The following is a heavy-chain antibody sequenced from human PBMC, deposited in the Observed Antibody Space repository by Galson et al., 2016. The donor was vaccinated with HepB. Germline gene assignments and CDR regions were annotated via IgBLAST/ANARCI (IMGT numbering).Heavy chain of an antibody. Sequence: SLRLSCAASGFTFSGFWMYWVRHAPGKGLLWVSRINRDGSITSYAESVKGRFNITSDHAKNTLYLHMNSLRGDDTAVYYCVRDMGAHRFDPWGQGTLVTVSS. CDR1: GFTFSGFW. CDR2: INRDGSIT. D-gene: IGHD3-16*01. V-gene: IGHV3-74*01. J-gene: IGHJ5*02. CDR3: VRDMGAHRFDP.